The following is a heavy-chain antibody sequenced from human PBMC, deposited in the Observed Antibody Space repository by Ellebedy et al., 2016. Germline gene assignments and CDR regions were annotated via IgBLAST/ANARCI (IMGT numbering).Heavy chain of an antibody. J-gene: IGHJ6*02. CDR3: AKRYSSGWDWNYYYGMDV. V-gene: IGHV1-8*01. Sequence: ASVKVSCKASGYTFTSYDINWVRQATGQGLEWMGWMNPNSGNTGYAQKFQGRVTMTRNTSISTAYMELSSLRSEDTAVYYCAKRYSSGWDWNYYYGMDVWGQGTTVTVSS. CDR1: GYTFTSYD. D-gene: IGHD6-19*01. CDR2: MNPNSGNT.